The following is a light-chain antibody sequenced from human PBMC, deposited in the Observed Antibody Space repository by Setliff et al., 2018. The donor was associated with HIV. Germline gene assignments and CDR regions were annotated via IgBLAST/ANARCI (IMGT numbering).Light chain of an antibody. CDR3: SSYSDTPTLV. Sequence: QSALTQPASVSGSPGQSITISCTGSSSDVGLNNYISWYQQRPGKAPKLLIYEVTHRPSGVSYRLSGSKSANTASLTISGLQAEDEADYYCSSYSDTPTLVFGGGTKVTVL. CDR1: SSDVGLNNY. CDR2: EVT. V-gene: IGLV2-14*01. J-gene: IGLJ3*02.